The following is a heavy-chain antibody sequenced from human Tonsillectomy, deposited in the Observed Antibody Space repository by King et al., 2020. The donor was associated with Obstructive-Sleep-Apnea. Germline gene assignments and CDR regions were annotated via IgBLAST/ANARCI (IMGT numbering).Heavy chain of an antibody. CDR2: ISSSSSTI. CDR1: GFTFSSYS. Sequence: VQLVESGGGLVQPGGSLRLSCAASGFTFSSYSMNWVRQAPGKGLEWVSYISSSSSTIYYADSVKGRFTISRDNAKNSLYLQMNSLRAEDTAVYYCAREHYYDSSGYFYYYGMDVWGQGTTVTVSS. J-gene: IGHJ6*02. CDR3: AREHYYDSSGYFYYYGMDV. D-gene: IGHD3-22*01. V-gene: IGHV3-48*04.